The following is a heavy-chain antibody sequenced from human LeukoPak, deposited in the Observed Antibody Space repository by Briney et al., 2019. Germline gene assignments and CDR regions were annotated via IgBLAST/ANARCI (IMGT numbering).Heavy chain of an antibody. D-gene: IGHD3-22*01. V-gene: IGHV3-30-3*01. CDR3: ARDLYDSSESAFDI. J-gene: IGHJ3*02. CDR1: GFTFSNYA. Sequence: GGSLRLSCAASGFTFSNYAMHWVRQAPGKGLEWVAVIPYDGSNKYYADFVKGRFTISRDNSKNTLYLQMNSLRAEDTAVYYCARDLYDSSESAFDIWGQGTMVTVSS. CDR2: IPYDGSNK.